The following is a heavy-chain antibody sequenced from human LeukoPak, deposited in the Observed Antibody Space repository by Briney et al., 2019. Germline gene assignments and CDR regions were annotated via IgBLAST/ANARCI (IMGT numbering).Heavy chain of an antibody. V-gene: IGHV4-39*07. D-gene: IGHD1-26*01. J-gene: IGHJ3*02. CDR1: GGSISSSSYY. Sequence: PSETLSLTCTVSGGSISSSSYYWGWIRQPPGKGLEWLVSIYHSGSTYYNPSLQSRVTISVDTSKNQFSLKLSSVTAADTAVYYCARRGLSGSYYYAFDIWGQGTMVTVSS. CDR3: ARRGLSGSYYYAFDI. CDR2: IYHSGST.